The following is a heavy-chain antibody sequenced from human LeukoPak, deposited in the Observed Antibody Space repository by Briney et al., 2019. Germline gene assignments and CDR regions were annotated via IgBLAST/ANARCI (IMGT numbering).Heavy chain of an antibody. CDR3: AREFKVVPAAIIGY. Sequence: ASVKVSCKASGYTFTSYDINWVRQATGQGLEWMGWINPNSGGTNYAQKFQGRVTMTRDTSISTAYMELSRLRSDDTAVYYCAREFKVVPAAIIGYWGQGTLVTVSS. J-gene: IGHJ4*02. CDR1: GYTFTSYD. CDR2: INPNSGGT. V-gene: IGHV1-2*02. D-gene: IGHD2-2*02.